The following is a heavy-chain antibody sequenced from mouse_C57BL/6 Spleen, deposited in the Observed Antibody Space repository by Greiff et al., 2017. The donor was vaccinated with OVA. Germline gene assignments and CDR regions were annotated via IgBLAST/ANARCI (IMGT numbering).Heavy chain of an antibody. Sequence: GGGLVQPKGSLKLSCAASGFSFNTYAMNWVRQAPGKGLEWVARIRSKSNNYATSYADSVKDRFTISRDDSESMLYLQMNNLKTEDTAMYYCVREGGGYYGGFDYWGQGTTLTVSS. V-gene: IGHV10-1*01. CDR1: GFSFNTYA. D-gene: IGHD1-1*01. CDR2: IRSKSNNYAT. CDR3: VREGGGYYGGFDY. J-gene: IGHJ2*01.